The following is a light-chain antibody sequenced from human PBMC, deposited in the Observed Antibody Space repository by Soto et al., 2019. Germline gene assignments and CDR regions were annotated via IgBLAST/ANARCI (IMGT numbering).Light chain of an antibody. CDR2: DTF. CDR3: QQCARWPMP. Sequence: EVVLTQSPATLSVSPGERVTLSCRASQSVSTFLAWYQHKPGQAPRPLIYDTFKRATGVPDRFSGAGSGTDFNLTISGLDPEHFAVYYCQQCARWPMPFGQGTRLESK. V-gene: IGKV3-11*01. J-gene: IGKJ5*01. CDR1: QSVSTF.